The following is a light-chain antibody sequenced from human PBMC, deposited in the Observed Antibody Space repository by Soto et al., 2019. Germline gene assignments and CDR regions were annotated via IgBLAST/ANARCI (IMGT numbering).Light chain of an antibody. CDR1: QSLVYSNGNAY. CDR3: MQGTHWPWT. V-gene: IGKV2-30*01. CDR2: QVS. J-gene: IGKJ1*01. Sequence: DAVLTQSPLSLPVTLGQPAAISCRSSQSLVYSNGNAYLIWFQQRPGQSPRRLIYQVSTRDAGVPDRFSGSGSGTYFTLTISRVEAEDVGLYDGMQGTHWPWTFGQGTKVEI.